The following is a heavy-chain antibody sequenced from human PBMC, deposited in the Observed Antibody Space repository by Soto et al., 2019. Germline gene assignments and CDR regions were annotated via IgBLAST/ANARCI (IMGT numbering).Heavy chain of an antibody. V-gene: IGHV3-23*01. CDR2: ISGSGGST. D-gene: IGHD1-26*01. CDR1: GFTFITYA. CDR3: ASGPDSGNYFPFDY. Sequence: PGGSLRLSCAGSGFTFITYAMSWVRQAPGKGLEWVSAISGSGGSTYYADSVKGRFTISRDNSKNTLYLQMNSLRAEDTAVYYCASGPDSGNYFPFDYWGQGTQVTVSS. J-gene: IGHJ4*02.